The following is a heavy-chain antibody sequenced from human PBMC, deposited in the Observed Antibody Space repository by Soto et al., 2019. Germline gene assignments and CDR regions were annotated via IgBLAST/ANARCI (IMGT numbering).Heavy chain of an antibody. Sequence: SVKVSCKASGGTFSSYAISWVRQAPGQGLEWMGGIIPIFGTANYAQKFQGRVTITADKSTSTAYMELSSLRSEDTAVYYCARDAGGSYYFDYWGQGTLVTVSS. CDR1: GGTFSSYA. D-gene: IGHD1-26*01. CDR3: ARDAGGSYYFDY. V-gene: IGHV1-69*06. J-gene: IGHJ4*02. CDR2: IIPIFGTA.